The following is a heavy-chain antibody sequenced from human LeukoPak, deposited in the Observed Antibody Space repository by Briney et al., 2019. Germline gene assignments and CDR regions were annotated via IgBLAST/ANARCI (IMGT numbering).Heavy chain of an antibody. D-gene: IGHD3-16*02. CDR2: INHSGST. V-gene: IGHV4-39*07. CDR3: ATPRWGSYRHFDY. CDR1: GDSISKSRHF. J-gene: IGHJ4*02. Sequence: PSETLSLTCNVSGDSISKSRHFWAWIRQPPGKGLEWIGEINHSGSTNYNPSLKSRVTISVDTSKNQFSLKLSSVTAADTAVYYCATPRWGSYRHFDYWGQGTLVTVSS.